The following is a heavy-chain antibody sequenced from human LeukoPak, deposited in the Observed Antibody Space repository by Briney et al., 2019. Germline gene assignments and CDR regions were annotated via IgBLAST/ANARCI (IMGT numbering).Heavy chain of an antibody. CDR1: GYTFTGYY. D-gene: IGHD3-22*01. V-gene: IGHV1-18*04. J-gene: IGHJ4*02. Sequence: ASVKVSCKASGYTFTGYYMHWVRQAPGQGLEWMGWISAYNGNTNYAQKLQGRVTMTTDTSTSTAYMELRSLRSDDTAVYYCARDSTGYYYDSSGYHGDYWGQGTLVTVSS. CDR3: ARDSTGYYYDSSGYHGDY. CDR2: ISAYNGNT.